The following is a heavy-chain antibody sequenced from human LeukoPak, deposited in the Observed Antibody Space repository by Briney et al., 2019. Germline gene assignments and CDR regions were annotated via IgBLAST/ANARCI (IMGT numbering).Heavy chain of an antibody. CDR1: GGSVSSSSYY. D-gene: IGHD3-22*01. J-gene: IGHJ4*02. V-gene: IGHV4-39*01. Sequence: PSETLSLTCTVSGGSVSSSSYYWGWIRQPPGKGLEWIGSIYYSGSTYYNPSLKSRVTISVDTSKNHLSLKLSSVTAADTAVYYCVRHVGYYDTLSNLRDYWGQGTLVTVSS. CDR2: IYYSGST. CDR3: VRHVGYYDTLSNLRDY.